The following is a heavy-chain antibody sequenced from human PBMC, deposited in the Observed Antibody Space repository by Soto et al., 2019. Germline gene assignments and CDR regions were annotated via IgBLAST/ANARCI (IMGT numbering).Heavy chain of an antibody. Sequence: SETLSLTCAVSGDPISSSKWWTWVRQTPGKGLEWIGKIDQNGITNYNPSLESRVTILKGNSKNQLSLKLTSVTAVDSAVYYCARLNRDYYYYGMDVWGQGATVTVSS. CDR2: IDQNGIT. CDR1: GDPISSSKW. CDR3: ARLNRDYYYYGMDV. J-gene: IGHJ6*02. V-gene: IGHV4-4*02.